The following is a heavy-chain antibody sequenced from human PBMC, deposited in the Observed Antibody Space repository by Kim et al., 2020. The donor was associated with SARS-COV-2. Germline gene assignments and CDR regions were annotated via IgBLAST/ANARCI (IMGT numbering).Heavy chain of an antibody. Sequence: GGSLRLSCAASGFTFSSYSMNWVRQAPGKGLEWVSYISSSSSTIYYADSVKGRFTISRDNAKNSLYLQMNSLRAEDTAVYYCARWGKTDSSGYYPYYYYYGMDVWGQGTTVTVSS. V-gene: IGHV3-48*04. J-gene: IGHJ6*02. CDR1: GFTFSSYS. D-gene: IGHD3-22*01. CDR2: ISSSSSTI. CDR3: ARWGKTDSSGYYPYYYYYGMDV.